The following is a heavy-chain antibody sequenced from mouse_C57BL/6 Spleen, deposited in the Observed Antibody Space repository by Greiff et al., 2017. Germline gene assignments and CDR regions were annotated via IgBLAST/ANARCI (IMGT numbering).Heavy chain of an antibody. CDR1: GYTFTSYG. Sequence: QVQLKESGAELARPGASVKLSCKASGYTFTSYGISWVKQRTGQGLEWIGEIYPRSGNTYYNEKFKGKATLTADKSSSTAYMELRSLTSEDSAVYFCAHSGYDYFDYWGQGTTLTVSS. J-gene: IGHJ2*01. D-gene: IGHD3-2*02. V-gene: IGHV1-81*01. CDR3: AHSGYDYFDY. CDR2: IYPRSGNT.